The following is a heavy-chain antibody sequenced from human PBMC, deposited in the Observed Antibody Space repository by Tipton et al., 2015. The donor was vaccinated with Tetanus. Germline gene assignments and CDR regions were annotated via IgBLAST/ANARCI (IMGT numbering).Heavy chain of an antibody. J-gene: IGHJ4*02. CDR2: ISPSGNT. Sequence: LRLSCAASGFTLSDYYMSWIRQAPGKGLEWIGEISPSGNTNYNPSLKSRVTISADTSRNQFSLTLSSVTAADTAVYYCARGSGWADFWGQGTQVTVSS. CDR1: GFTLSDYY. CDR3: ARGSGWADF. D-gene: IGHD6-19*01. V-gene: IGHV4-34*01.